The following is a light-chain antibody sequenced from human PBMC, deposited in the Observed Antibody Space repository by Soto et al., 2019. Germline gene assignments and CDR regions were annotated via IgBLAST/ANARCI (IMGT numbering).Light chain of an antibody. J-gene: IGKJ4*01. CDR2: DAS. CDR1: QSISSW. V-gene: IGKV1-5*01. Sequence: DIQMTQSPSTLSASVGDRVTITCRASQSISSWLAWYQQKPGKAPKLLIYDASSLESGVPSRFSGSGSGTEFTLTISSLQPDDVATYYCQQYNSYSLTFCGGTKVEIK. CDR3: QQYNSYSLT.